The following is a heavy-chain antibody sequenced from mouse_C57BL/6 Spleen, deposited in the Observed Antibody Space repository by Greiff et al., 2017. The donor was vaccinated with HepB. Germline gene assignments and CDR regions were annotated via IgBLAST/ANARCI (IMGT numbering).Heavy chain of an antibody. Sequence: QVQLQQPGAELVMPGASVKLSCKASGYTFTSYWMHWVKQRPGQGLEWIGEIDPSDSYTNYNQKFKGKSTLTVDKSSSTAYMQLSSLTSEDSAVYYSARGAAGNDDWGQGTTLTDS. D-gene: IGHD4-1*01. CDR1: GYTFTSYW. CDR3: ARGAAGNDD. J-gene: IGHJ2*01. V-gene: IGHV1-69*01. CDR2: IDPSDSYT.